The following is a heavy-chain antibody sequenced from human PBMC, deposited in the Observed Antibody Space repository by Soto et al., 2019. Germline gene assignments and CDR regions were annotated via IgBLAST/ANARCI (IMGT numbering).Heavy chain of an antibody. J-gene: IGHJ4*02. Sequence: QLQVQESGPGLVKPSETLSLTCTVSGSSINSSGYYWGWIRQPPGKGLEWIGSMFYGVSTYYNPSLKSRVTVSVDTSKNQFSLNLRSVTAADTAVYYCARRPSRHLVDYWGQGTLVTVSS. CDR1: GSSINSSGYY. CDR2: MFYGVST. CDR3: ARRPSRHLVDY. D-gene: IGHD3-3*02. V-gene: IGHV4-39*01.